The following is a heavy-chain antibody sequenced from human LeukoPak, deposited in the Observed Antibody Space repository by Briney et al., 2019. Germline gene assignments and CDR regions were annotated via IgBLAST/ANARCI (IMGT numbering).Heavy chain of an antibody. CDR3: TRDHGMDV. V-gene: IGHV3-74*01. CDR2: VKSDGSST. CDR1: GFTFSSYW. J-gene: IGHJ6*02. Sequence: GGSLRLSCAASGFTFSSYWMHWVRQVPGKGLVWVSRVKSDGSSTTYADSVKGRFTISRDNAKNTLYLQMNSLRAKDTAVYYCTRDHGMDVWGHGTTVTVSS.